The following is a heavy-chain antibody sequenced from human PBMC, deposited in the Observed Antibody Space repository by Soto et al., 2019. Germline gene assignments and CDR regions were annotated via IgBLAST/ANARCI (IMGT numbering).Heavy chain of an antibody. Sequence: PGGSLRLSCAASGFTFSSYWMHWVRQAPGKGLVWVSRINSDGSSTSYADSVKGRFTISRDNAKNTLYLQMNSLRAEDTAVYYCAISYYDDSSGHIYWGQGTLVTVSS. CDR3: AISYYDDSSGHIY. J-gene: IGHJ4*02. CDR1: GFTFSSYW. CDR2: INSDGSST. D-gene: IGHD3-22*01. V-gene: IGHV3-74*01.